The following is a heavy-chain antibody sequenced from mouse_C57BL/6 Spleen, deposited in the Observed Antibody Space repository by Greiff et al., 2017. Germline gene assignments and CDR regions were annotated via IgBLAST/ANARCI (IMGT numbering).Heavy chain of an antibody. CDR2: IDPENGDT. V-gene: IGHV14-4*01. D-gene: IGHD2-10*02. Sequence: EVKLEESGAELVRPGASVKLSCTASGFNIKDDYMHWVKQRPEQGLEWIGWIDPENGDTEYASKFQGQATITADTSSNTAYLQLSSLTSEDTAVYYCTTLGSAYWGQGTLVTVSA. CDR3: TTLGSAY. J-gene: IGHJ3*01. CDR1: GFNIKDDY.